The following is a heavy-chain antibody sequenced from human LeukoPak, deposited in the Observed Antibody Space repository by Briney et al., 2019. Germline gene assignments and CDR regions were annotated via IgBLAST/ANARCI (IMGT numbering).Heavy chain of an antibody. CDR2: FDPGDGET. CDR3: ATVGVYCSGGSCYSELDRFDY. CDR1: GYTLTELS. V-gene: IGHV1-24*01. J-gene: IGHJ4*02. Sequence: ASVKVSCKVSGYTLTELSMHWVRQAPGKGLEWMGGFDPGDGETIYAQKFQGRVTMTEDTSTDTAYMELSSLRSEDTAVYYCATVGVYCSGGSCYSELDRFDYWGQGTLVTVSS. D-gene: IGHD2-15*01.